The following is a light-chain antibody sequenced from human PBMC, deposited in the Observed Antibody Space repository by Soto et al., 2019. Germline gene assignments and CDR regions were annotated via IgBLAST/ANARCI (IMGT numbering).Light chain of an antibody. J-gene: IGKJ2*01. Sequence: DIQMTQSPSSLSASVGDRVTITCRASQSIYNYLNWYQQKPGKAPKLLIYAASSLQSGVPSRFSGSGSGTDITLTISSLQPEDFATYYGQQSYSTPVTVGQGTKLEIK. CDR3: QQSYSTPVT. CDR1: QSIYNY. CDR2: AAS. V-gene: IGKV1-39*01.